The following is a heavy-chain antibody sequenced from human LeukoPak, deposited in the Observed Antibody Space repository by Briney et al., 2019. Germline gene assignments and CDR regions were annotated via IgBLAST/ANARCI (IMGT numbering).Heavy chain of an antibody. CDR3: ARGRSGSYYNPFDY. Sequence: TLSPNCPVYGWCFRGYHLRGIRPPPGKGAGWIGEIDHSGSTDYNPSLKSRVTLSVDTSKNQFSLKLSSVTAADTAVYYCARGRSGSYYNPFDYWGQGTLVTVSS. J-gene: IGHJ4*02. V-gene: IGHV4-34*01. CDR2: IDHSGST. D-gene: IGHD3-10*01. CDR1: GWCFRGYH.